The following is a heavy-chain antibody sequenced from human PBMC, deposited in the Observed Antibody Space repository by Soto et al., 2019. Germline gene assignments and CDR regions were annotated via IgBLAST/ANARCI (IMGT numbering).Heavy chain of an antibody. J-gene: IGHJ4*02. CDR3: ARVMSIAVAGRVFPERLDY. CDR2: MHYSGRT. Sequence: QVQLQESGPGLVKSSETLSLTCTVSGGSVSSGSYYWSWIRQPPGKGLEWIGYMHYSGRTNYNPSLNSRVTISVDTSKNQFSLKLSSVTAADTAVYYCARVMSIAVAGRVFPERLDYWGQGTLVTVSS. V-gene: IGHV4-61*01. CDR1: GGSVSSGSYY. D-gene: IGHD6-19*01.